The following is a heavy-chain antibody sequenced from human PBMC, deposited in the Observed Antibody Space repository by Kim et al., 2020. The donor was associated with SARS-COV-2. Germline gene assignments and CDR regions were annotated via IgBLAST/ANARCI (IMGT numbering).Heavy chain of an antibody. Sequence: SETLSLTCTVSDASVKEYYWSWIRQAPGKGLEWIAYMYYLGSTNYKPSLKSRVTISLDTSKNQVFLRLNSVTVADTATYYCTRHAGRKFDPWGQGTLVTVSS. D-gene: IGHD3-10*01. CDR2: MYYLGST. CDR3: TRHAGRKFDP. V-gene: IGHV4-59*08. J-gene: IGHJ5*02. CDR1: DASVKEYY.